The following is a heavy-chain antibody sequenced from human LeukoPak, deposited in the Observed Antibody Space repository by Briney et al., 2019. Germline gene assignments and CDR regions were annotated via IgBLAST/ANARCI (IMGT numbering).Heavy chain of an antibody. J-gene: IGHJ4*02. V-gene: IGHV1-69*04. CDR2: IIPILGIA. CDR3: ARDHYDFWSGYPQTLEMGDY. D-gene: IGHD3-3*01. Sequence: SVKVSCKASGGTFSSYAISWVRQAPGQGLEWMGRIIPILGIAYYAQKFQGRVTITADKSTSTAYMELSSLRSEDTAVYYCARDHYDFWSGYPQTLEMGDYWGQGTLVTVSS. CDR1: GGTFSSYA.